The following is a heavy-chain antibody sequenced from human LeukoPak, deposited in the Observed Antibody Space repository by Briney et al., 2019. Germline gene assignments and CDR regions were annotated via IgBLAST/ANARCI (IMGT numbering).Heavy chain of an antibody. J-gene: IGHJ6*02. CDR3: VRGYHYGMDV. V-gene: IGHV3-74*01. Sequence: MXWVXXXPGKGLVWVSHINSDGSRTSYADSVRGRFTISRDNAKNTLYLQMNSLRAEDTAVYSCVRGYHYGMDVWGQGTTVTVSS. CDR2: INSDGSRT.